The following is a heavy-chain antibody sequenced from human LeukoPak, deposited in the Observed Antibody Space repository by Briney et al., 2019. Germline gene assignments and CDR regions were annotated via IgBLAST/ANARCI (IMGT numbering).Heavy chain of an antibody. V-gene: IGHV3-23*01. J-gene: IGHJ4*02. D-gene: IGHD6-13*01. Sequence: GGSLRLSCAASGFSFSSYGMSWVRQAPGKGLEWVSGISGSSGGTYYADSVKGRFTISRDNAKKSLYLQMNRLRADDTAVYHCARVRSAAAGPLDYWGQGTLVTVSS. CDR1: GFSFSSYG. CDR2: ISGSSGGT. CDR3: ARVRSAAAGPLDY.